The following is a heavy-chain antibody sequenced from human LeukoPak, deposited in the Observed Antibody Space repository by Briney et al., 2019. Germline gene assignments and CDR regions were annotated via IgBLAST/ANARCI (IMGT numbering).Heavy chain of an antibody. V-gene: IGHV3-73*01. CDR2: IRSKANSYAT. Sequence: GGSLRLSCAASGFTFSNYWMSWVRQASGKGLEWVGRIRSKANSYATAYAASVKGRFTISRDDSKNTAYLQMNSLKTEDTAVYYCTRHPYRGNDYWGQGTLVTVSS. CDR3: TRHPYRGNDY. CDR1: GFTFSNYW. D-gene: IGHD4-23*01. J-gene: IGHJ4*02.